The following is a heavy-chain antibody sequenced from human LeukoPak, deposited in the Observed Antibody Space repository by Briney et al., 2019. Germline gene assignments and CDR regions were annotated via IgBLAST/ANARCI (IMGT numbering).Heavy chain of an antibody. CDR3: ARGGRIAAAGTGYFDY. CDR2: INHSGST. Sequence: SETLSLTCAVYGGSFSGYYWSWIRQPPGKGQEWIGEINHSGSTNYNPSLKNRVTISVDTSKNQFSLKLSSVTAADTAVYYCARGGRIAAAGTGYFDYWGQGTLVTVSS. D-gene: IGHD6-13*01. V-gene: IGHV4-34*01. CDR1: GGSFSGYY. J-gene: IGHJ4*02.